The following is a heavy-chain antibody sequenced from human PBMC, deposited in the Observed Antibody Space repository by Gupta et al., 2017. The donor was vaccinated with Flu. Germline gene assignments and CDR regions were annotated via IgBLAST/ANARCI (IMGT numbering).Heavy chain of an antibody. J-gene: IGHJ5*02. CDR2: IYYRGTT. D-gene: IGHD7-27*01. Sequence: QVQLQESGPGLVKPSQTLSLTCTVSGASISDRDYYWTWLRQSPGGGLEWIGNIYYRGTTYYNPALKSRLTMTVDTSKNQFSLKLRSVTAADTAVYYCARAILWADPWGPGTLVTVSS. CDR3: ARAILWADP. V-gene: IGHV4-31*03. CDR1: GASISDRDYY.